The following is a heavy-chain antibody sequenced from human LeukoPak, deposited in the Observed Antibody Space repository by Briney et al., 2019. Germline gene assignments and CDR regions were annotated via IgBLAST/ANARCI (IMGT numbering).Heavy chain of an antibody. D-gene: IGHD3-10*01. CDR3: ARDPDLRGVIVARLNYYYYGMDV. V-gene: IGHV1-69*04. Sequence: AASVKVSCKASGGTFSSYAISWVRQAPGQGLEWMGRIIPILGIANYAQKFQGRVTITADKSTSTAYMELSSLRSEDTAVYYCARDPDLRGVIVARLNYYYYGMDVWGQGTTVTVSS. CDR2: IIPILGIA. J-gene: IGHJ6*02. CDR1: GGTFSSYA.